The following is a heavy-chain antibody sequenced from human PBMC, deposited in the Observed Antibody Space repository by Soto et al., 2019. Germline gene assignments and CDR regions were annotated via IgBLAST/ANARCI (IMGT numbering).Heavy chain of an antibody. CDR1: GYSFTSYW. V-gene: IGHV5-51*01. D-gene: IGHD3-10*01. Sequence: GEYLKISCKGSGYSFTSYWIGWVRQMPGKGLEWMGIIYPGDSDTRYSPSFQGQVTISADKSISTAYLQWSSLKASDTAMYYCARQSKGGFGELFSPFDPWGQGTLVTVSS. CDR3: ARQSKGGFGELFSPFDP. J-gene: IGHJ5*02. CDR2: IYPGDSDT.